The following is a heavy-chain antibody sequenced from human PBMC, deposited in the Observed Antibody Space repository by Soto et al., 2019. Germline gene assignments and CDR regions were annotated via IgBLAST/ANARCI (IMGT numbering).Heavy chain of an antibody. V-gene: IGHV4-59*01. CDR3: AREGPTVSAFDI. CDR2: IYYSGST. Sequence: TSETLSLTCTVSGGSISSYYWSWIRQPPGKGLEWIGYIYYSGSTNYNPSLKSRVTISVDTSKNQFSLKLSSVTAADTAVYYGAREGPTVSAFDIWGQGTMVTVSS. J-gene: IGHJ3*02. CDR1: GGSISSYY. D-gene: IGHD4-17*01.